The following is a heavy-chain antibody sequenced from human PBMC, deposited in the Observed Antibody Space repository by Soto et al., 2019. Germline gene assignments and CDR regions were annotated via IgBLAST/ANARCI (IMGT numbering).Heavy chain of an antibody. D-gene: IGHD4-17*01. Sequence: GGSLRLSCAASGFTFSSYAMHWVRQAPGKGLEWVAVISYDGSNKYYADSVKGRFTISRDNSKNTLYLQMNSLRAEDTAVYYCARAPTTVTTAYYFDYWGQGTLVTVSS. CDR2: ISYDGSNK. CDR3: ARAPTTVTTAYYFDY. J-gene: IGHJ4*02. V-gene: IGHV3-30-3*01. CDR1: GFTFSSYA.